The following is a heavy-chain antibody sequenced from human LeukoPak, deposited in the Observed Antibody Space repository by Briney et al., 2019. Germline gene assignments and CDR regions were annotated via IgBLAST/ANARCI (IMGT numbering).Heavy chain of an antibody. CDR3: AKGPEVGDGYHCDY. J-gene: IGHJ4*02. CDR1: GFTFSSHG. CDR2: ISYDENNK. D-gene: IGHD5-24*01. V-gene: IGHV3-30*18. Sequence: GRSLRLSCEASGFTFSSHGMHWVRQAPGKGLEWVAVISYDENNKYYADSVRGRFTISRDKSKNTLYLQMNSLRVEDTAVYYCAKGPEVGDGYHCDYWGQGTLVTVSS.